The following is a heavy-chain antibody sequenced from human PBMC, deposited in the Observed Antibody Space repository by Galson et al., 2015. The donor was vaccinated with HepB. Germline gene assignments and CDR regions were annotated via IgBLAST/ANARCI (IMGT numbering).Heavy chain of an antibody. Sequence: SLRLSCAASGFTFSSYSMNWVRQAPGKGLEWVSYISSSSSTIYYADSVKGRFTISRDNAKSSLYLQMNSLRAEDTAVYYCARERHSSGWYSGMDVWGQGTTVTVSS. D-gene: IGHD6-19*01. CDR1: GFTFSSYS. CDR3: ARERHSSGWYSGMDV. CDR2: ISSSSSTI. V-gene: IGHV3-48*01. J-gene: IGHJ6*02.